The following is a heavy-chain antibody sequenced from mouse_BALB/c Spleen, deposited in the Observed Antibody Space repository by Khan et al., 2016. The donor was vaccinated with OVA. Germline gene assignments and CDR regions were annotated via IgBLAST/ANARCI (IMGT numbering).Heavy chain of an antibody. V-gene: IGHV1-76*01. J-gene: IGHJ4*01. CDR1: GYIFTSYW. D-gene: IGHD2-4*01. CDR2: IYPGTGST. CDR3: ARGDDSSNVMDY. Sequence: QVQLKESGAELVRPGASVKLSCKTSGYIFTSYWIHWVKQRSGQGLEWIARIYPGTGSTYYNEKFKGKATLTADKSSSPAYLQPSSLKSEHSSVYFCARGDDSSNVMDYWGQGTSVTVSA.